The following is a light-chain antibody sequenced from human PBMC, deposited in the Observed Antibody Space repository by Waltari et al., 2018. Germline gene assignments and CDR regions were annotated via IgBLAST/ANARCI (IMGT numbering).Light chain of an antibody. CDR1: SSNIGRNT. Sequence: QSVLTQPPSASGTPGQRVTISCSGSSSNIGRNTVNWYQQLPGTAPKLLIYSNTQRPSGVPDRFSGSKSGTSASLAISGLQSEDEADYYCAAWDDSLNGHVVFGGGTKLTVL. CDR3: AAWDDSLNGHVV. J-gene: IGLJ2*01. CDR2: SNT. V-gene: IGLV1-44*01.